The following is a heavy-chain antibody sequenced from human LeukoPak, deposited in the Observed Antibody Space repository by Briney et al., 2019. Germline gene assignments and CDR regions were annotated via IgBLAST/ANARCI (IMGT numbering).Heavy chain of an antibody. V-gene: IGHV4-30-2*01. Sequence: TSETLSLTCTVSGGSISSGGYYWSWIRQPPGKGLEWIGYIYHSGSTYYNPSLKSRVTISVDRSKNQFSLKLSSVTAADTAVYYCARQPFTMVRGPWIYFDYWGQGTLVTVSS. CDR1: GGSISSGGYY. D-gene: IGHD3-10*01. CDR3: ARQPFTMVRGPWIYFDY. CDR2: IYHSGST. J-gene: IGHJ4*02.